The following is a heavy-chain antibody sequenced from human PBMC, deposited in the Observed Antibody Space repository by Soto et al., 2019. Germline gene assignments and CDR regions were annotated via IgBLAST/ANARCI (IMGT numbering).Heavy chain of an antibody. J-gene: IGHJ4*02. V-gene: IGHV3-23*01. CDR1: GFTFSSYA. Sequence: GGSLRLSCAASGFTFSSYAMSWVRQAPGKGLEWVSAISGSGGSTYYADSVKGRFTFSRDNSKNTLYLQMNSLRAEDTAVYYCAKDWMTGIAVAAPRGFDYWGQGTLVTVSS. CDR2: ISGSGGST. CDR3: AKDWMTGIAVAAPRGFDY. D-gene: IGHD6-19*01.